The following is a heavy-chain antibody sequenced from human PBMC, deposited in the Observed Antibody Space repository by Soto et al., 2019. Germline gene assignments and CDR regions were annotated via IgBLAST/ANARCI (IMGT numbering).Heavy chain of an antibody. D-gene: IGHD3-10*01. V-gene: IGHV3-74*01. J-gene: IGHJ6*02. CDR2: MNEDGGTT. CDR1: GFTFSSYL. Sequence: GGSLRLSCAASGFTFSSYLMHWVRQAPGKGLVWVSRMNEDGGTTDYADSVKGRFTISRDNAKNTLYLQMNSLRVEDTAVYYCASDLSGRADVWGPGTTVTV. CDR3: ASDLSGRADV.